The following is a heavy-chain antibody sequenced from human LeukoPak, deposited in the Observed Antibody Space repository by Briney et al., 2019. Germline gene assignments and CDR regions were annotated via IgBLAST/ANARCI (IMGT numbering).Heavy chain of an antibody. V-gene: IGHV4-34*01. CDR1: GGSLSSYY. CDR3: ARRPYYYGSGSYYIDY. CDR2: INHSGST. J-gene: IGHJ4*02. Sequence: SETLSLTCTVSGGSLSSYYWSWIRQPPGKELEWIGEINHSGSTNYNPSLKSRVTISLDTSKNQFSLKLSSVTAADTAVYYCARRPYYYGSGSYYIDYWGQGTLVTVSS. D-gene: IGHD3-10*01.